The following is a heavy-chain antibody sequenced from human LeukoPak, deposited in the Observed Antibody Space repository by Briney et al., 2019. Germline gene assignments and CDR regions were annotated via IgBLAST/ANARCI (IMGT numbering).Heavy chain of an antibody. CDR1: GFTFSSYG. CDR2: ISSSSSYI. D-gene: IGHD2-2*01. J-gene: IGHJ3*02. CDR3: ARAAGPGYCSSTSCYSHGAFDI. Sequence: GGSLRLSCAASGFTFSSYGMSWVRQAPGKGLEWVSSISSSSSYIYYADSVKGRFTISRDNAKNSLYLQMNSLRAEDTAVYYCARAAGPGYCSSTSCYSHGAFDIGGQGTMVSVSS. V-gene: IGHV3-21*01.